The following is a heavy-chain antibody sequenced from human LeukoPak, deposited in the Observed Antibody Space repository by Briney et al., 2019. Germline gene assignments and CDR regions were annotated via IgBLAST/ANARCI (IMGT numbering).Heavy chain of an antibody. V-gene: IGHV5-51*01. CDR1: GYSFTSYC. CDR3: ARLYYGSGRDKNWFDP. CDR2: IYPGDSDT. D-gene: IGHD3-10*01. Sequence: GESLKISCKGSGYSFTSYCIGWVRQMPGKGLEWMGIIYPGDSDTRYSPSFQGQVTISADKSISTAYLQWSSLKASDTAMYYCARLYYGSGRDKNWFDPWAREPWSPSPQ. J-gene: IGHJ5*02.